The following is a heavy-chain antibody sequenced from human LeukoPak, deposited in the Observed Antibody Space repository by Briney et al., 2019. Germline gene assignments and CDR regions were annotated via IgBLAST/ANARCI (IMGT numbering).Heavy chain of an antibody. D-gene: IGHD4-17*01. CDR2: IYTSGST. CDR1: GGSISSYY. J-gene: IGHJ5*02. V-gene: IGHV4-4*07. CDR3: ARDAASTVRGNWFDP. Sequence: PSETLSLTCTVSGGSISSYYWSWIRQPAGKGLEWIGRIYTSGSTNYNPSLKSRVTMSVDTPKNQFSLKLSSVTAADTAVYYCARDAASTVRGNWFDPWGQGTLVTVSA.